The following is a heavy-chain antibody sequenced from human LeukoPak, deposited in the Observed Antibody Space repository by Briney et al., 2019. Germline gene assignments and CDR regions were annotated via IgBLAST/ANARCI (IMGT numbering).Heavy chain of an antibody. V-gene: IGHV3-9*01. CDR3: ARDQTGIYYYGMDV. D-gene: IGHD3-10*01. Sequence: GGSLRLSCAASGFTFDDYAMHWVRQAPGKGLEWVSGISWNSGSIGYADSVKGRFTISRDNAKNSLYLQMNSLRAEDTAVYYCARDQTGIYYYGMDVWGQGTTVTVSS. J-gene: IGHJ6*02. CDR1: GFTFDDYA. CDR2: ISWNSGSI.